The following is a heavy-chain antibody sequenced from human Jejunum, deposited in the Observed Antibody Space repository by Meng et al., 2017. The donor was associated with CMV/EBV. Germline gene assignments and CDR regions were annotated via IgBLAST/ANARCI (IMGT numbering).Heavy chain of an antibody. CDR3: ARGIGGIDVYSDY. CDR2: IYYDGST. V-gene: IGHV4-61*03. J-gene: IGHJ4*02. D-gene: IGHD4-23*01. Sequence: GDSVSSGTYYWTWIRQPPGKGLEWIGYIYYDGSTKYNPSLKSRVSISVDTSKNHFSLKLNSVTAADTAVYFCARGIGGIDVYSDYWGQGTLVTVSS. CDR1: GDSVSSGTYY.